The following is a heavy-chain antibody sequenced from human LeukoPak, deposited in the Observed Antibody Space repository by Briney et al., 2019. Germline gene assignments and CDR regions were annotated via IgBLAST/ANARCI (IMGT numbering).Heavy chain of an antibody. D-gene: IGHD3-22*01. CDR3: ARDSGPTTRLNHYYDSSGYYWSGGMDV. Sequence: SETLSLTCTVSGGSISSYYWSWIRQPPGKGLEWIGYIYYSGSTNYNPSLKSRVTISVDTSKNQFSLKLSSVTAADTAVYYCARDSGPTTRLNHYYDSSGYYWSGGMDVWGQGTTVIVSS. CDR1: GGSISSYY. CDR2: IYYSGST. V-gene: IGHV4-59*01. J-gene: IGHJ6*02.